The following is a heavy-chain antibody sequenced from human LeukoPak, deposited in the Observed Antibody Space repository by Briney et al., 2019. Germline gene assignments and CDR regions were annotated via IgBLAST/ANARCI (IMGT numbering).Heavy chain of an antibody. CDR3: ARGIVGATPDY. J-gene: IGHJ4*02. V-gene: IGHV4-59*01. CDR1: GFSISSYY. Sequence: SETLSLTCTVSGFSISSYYWSWIRQPPGKGLEWVGYIYYSGSTNYNPPLKSRVTISVDTSKNQFSLKLSSVTAADTAVYYCARGIVGATPDYWGQGTLVTVSS. CDR2: IYYSGST. D-gene: IGHD1-26*01.